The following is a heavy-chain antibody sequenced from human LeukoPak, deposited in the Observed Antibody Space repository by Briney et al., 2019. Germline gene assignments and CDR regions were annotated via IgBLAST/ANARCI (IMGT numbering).Heavy chain of an antibody. CDR3: ARDKIVRYYYYGMDV. Sequence: ASVKVPCKASGYTFTSYYMHWVRQAPGQGLEWMGIINPSGGSTSYAQKFQGRVTMTRDTSTSTVYMELSSLRSEDTAVYYCARDKIVRYYYYGMDVWGQGTTVTVSS. J-gene: IGHJ6*02. D-gene: IGHD2-15*01. V-gene: IGHV1-46*01. CDR2: INPSGGST. CDR1: GYTFTSYY.